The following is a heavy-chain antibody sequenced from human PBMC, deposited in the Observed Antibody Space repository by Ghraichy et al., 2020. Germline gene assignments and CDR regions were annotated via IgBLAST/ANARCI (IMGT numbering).Heavy chain of an antibody. Sequence: ASVKVSCKTSGYNFRSYDITWVRQATGQGPEWMGWMNPKSGNTGYAQMFRGRVTMTSDTSITTAYMELTNLRSDDTAVYYCARAVRDQLLSEYWGQGTAVTVSS. D-gene: IGHD2-2*01. CDR2: MNPKSGNT. J-gene: IGHJ4*02. CDR1: GYNFRSYD. CDR3: ARAVRDQLLSEY. V-gene: IGHV1-8*01.